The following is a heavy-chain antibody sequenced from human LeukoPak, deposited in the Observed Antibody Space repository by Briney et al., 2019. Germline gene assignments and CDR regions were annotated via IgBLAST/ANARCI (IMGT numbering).Heavy chain of an antibody. CDR2: IYSGGST. CDR3: ARDRRGSGNRPGYYFDY. D-gene: IGHD3-10*01. J-gene: IGHJ4*02. Sequence: GGSLRLSCAASGFTVSSNYMSWVRQAPGKGLEWVSVIYSGGSTYYADSVKGRFTISRDNSKNALYLQMNSLRAEDTAVYYCARDRRGSGNRPGYYFDYWGQGTLVTVSS. V-gene: IGHV3-66*01. CDR1: GFTVSSNY.